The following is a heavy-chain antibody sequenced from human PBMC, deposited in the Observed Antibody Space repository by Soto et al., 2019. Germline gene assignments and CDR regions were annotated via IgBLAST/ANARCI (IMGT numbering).Heavy chain of an antibody. CDR1: GGTFSSYA. CDR3: ARDLDCSGGSCYAGRYYYYGMDV. CDR2: IIPIFGTA. Sequence: QVQLVQSGAEVKKPGSSVKVSCKASGGTFSSYAISWVRQAPGQGLEWMGGIIPIFGTANYAQKFQGRVTITAEESTSTAYMELSSLRSEDTAVYYCARDLDCSGGSCYAGRYYYYGMDVWGQGTTVTVSS. V-gene: IGHV1-69*01. J-gene: IGHJ6*02. D-gene: IGHD2-15*01.